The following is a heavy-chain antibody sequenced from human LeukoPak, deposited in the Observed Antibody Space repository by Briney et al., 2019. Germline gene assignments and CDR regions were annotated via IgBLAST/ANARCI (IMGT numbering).Heavy chain of an antibody. Sequence: GESLKISCKGSGYSFTSYWIGRVRQMPGKGLEWMGIIYPGDSDTRYSPSFQGQVTISADKSISTAYLQWSSLKASDTAMYYCARLNTLAYCGGDCYPDSYYFDYWGQGTLVTVSS. V-gene: IGHV5-51*01. D-gene: IGHD2-21*02. CDR3: ARLNTLAYCGGDCYPDSYYFDY. CDR1: GYSFTSYW. J-gene: IGHJ4*02. CDR2: IYPGDSDT.